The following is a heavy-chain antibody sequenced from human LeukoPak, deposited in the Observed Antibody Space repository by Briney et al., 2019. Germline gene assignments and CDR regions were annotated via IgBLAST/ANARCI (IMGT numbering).Heavy chain of an antibody. V-gene: IGHV4-31*03. CDR3: ARDYGGNVDY. CDR1: GGSISSGGYY. J-gene: IGHJ4*02. CDR2: IYYSGST. D-gene: IGHD4-23*01. Sequence: PSETLSLTCTVSGGSISSGGYYWSWIRQHPGKGLEWIGYIYYSGSTYYNPSLKSRVTISADTSKNQFSLKLSSVTAADTAVYYCARDYGGNVDYWGQGTLVTVSS.